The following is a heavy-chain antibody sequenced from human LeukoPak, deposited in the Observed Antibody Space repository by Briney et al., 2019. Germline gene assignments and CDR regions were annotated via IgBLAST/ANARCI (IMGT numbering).Heavy chain of an antibody. Sequence: SETLSLTCTVSGYSISSGYYWGWIRQPPGKGLEWIGIIYHSGSTNYNPSLKSRVTISVDTSKNQFSLKLSSVTAADTAVYYCARDPSSWYGDYYYYMDVWDKGTTVTVSS. V-gene: IGHV4-38-2*02. D-gene: IGHD6-13*01. CDR2: IYHSGST. J-gene: IGHJ6*03. CDR1: GYSISSGYY. CDR3: ARDPSSWYGDYYYYMDV.